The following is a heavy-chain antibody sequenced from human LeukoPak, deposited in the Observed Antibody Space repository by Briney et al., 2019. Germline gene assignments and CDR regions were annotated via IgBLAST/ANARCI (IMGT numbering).Heavy chain of an antibody. J-gene: IGHJ4*02. CDR1: GFTFSSYS. D-gene: IGHD6-13*01. Sequence: PGGSLRLSCAASGFTFSSYSMNWVRQAPGKGLEWIGEIKHSGSTNYNPSLKSRVTISVDTSKNQFSLKLSSVTAADTAVYYCARRRQQLAYWGQGTLVTVSS. CDR3: ARRRQQLAY. CDR2: IKHSGST. V-gene: IGHV4-34*01.